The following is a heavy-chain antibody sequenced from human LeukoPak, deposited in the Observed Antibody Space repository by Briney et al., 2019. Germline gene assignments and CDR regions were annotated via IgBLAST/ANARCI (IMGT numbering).Heavy chain of an antibody. V-gene: IGHV1-2*02. CDR1: GYTFTVYY. J-gene: IGHJ5*02. Sequence: EASVTVSFTAAGYTFTVYYMHWVRQAPGQGLGWVGWINPNSGGTNYAQKFQGRVTTTRDTSISTAYMELSRLRSDDTAVYYCARGGKSRYSYGLYNWFDPWGQGTLVTVSS. CDR2: INPNSGGT. CDR3: ARGGKSRYSYGLYNWFDP. D-gene: IGHD5-18*01.